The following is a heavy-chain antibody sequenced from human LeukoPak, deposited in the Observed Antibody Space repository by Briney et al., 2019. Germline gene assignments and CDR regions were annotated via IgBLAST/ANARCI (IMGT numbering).Heavy chain of an antibody. D-gene: IGHD2-2*01. CDR2: ISYDGSNK. Sequence: GGSLRLSCAASGFTFSSYAMHWVRQAPGKGLEWVAVISYDGSNKYYADSVKGRFTISRDNSKNTLYLQMNSLRAEDTAVYYCAREGIGTSKGEFDYWGQGTLVTVSS. CDR1: GFTFSSYA. J-gene: IGHJ4*02. V-gene: IGHV3-30-3*01. CDR3: AREGIGTSKGEFDY.